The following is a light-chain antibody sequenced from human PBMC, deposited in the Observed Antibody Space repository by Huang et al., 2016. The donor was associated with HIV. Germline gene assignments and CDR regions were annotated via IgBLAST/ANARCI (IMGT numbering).Light chain of an antibody. CDR2: LGS. J-gene: IGKJ3*01. Sequence: DIVMTQFPLSLSVTPGEPASISCRASQSLLDSNGLNYLDWYLQKPGQSRLLLVYLGSNRTSGVPDRFSGSGSGTDFTLKISRVETGDVGFYYCMQSLQTPGFGPGTKVDIK. V-gene: IGKV2-28*01. CDR1: QSLLDSNGLNY. CDR3: MQSLQTPG.